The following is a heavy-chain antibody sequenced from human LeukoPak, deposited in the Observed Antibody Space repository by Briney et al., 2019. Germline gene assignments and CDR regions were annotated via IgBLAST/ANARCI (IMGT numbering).Heavy chain of an antibody. CDR3: AKSMGIAGYCED. Sequence: GGSLSLSCASSGFTFSSYDMSWVRQAPGKGLEWVSAIRGSGAGTYYADSVKGRFTISRDNSKNALYLQMNSLRAEDTAIYYCAKSMGIAGYCEDWGQGTLVTASS. CDR1: GFTFSSYD. D-gene: IGHD7-27*01. V-gene: IGHV3-23*01. J-gene: IGHJ4*02. CDR2: IRGSGAGT.